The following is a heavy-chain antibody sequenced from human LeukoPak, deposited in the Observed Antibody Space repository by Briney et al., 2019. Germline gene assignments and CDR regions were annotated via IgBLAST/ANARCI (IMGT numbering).Heavy chain of an antibody. CDR2: VLHSGSS. J-gene: IGHJ4*02. V-gene: IGHV4-38-2*02. D-gene: IGHD3-10*01. CDR1: GASISADFY. CDR3: ARDFFKYGSGSFHDY. Sequence: PSETLSLTCTVSGASISADFYWGWIRQSPGQGLEWIGSVLHSGSSHYNPSLKSRVTMAIDTSKNQVSLNLRSATAADSAIYYCARDFFKYGSGSFHDYWGQGILVTVSS.